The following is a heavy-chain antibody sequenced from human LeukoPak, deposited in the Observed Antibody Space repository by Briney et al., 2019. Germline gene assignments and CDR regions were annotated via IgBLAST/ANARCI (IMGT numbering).Heavy chain of an antibody. CDR2: ISAYNGNT. V-gene: IGHV1-18*04. J-gene: IGHJ6*02. Sequence: ASVKVSCKASGYTFTGYYMHWVRQAPGQGLEWMGWISAYNGNTNYAQKLQGRVTMTTDTSTSTAYMELRSLRSDDTAVYYCAREEGDSYYYGMDVWGQGTTVTVSS. D-gene: IGHD3-22*01. CDR1: GYTFTGYY. CDR3: AREEGDSYYYGMDV.